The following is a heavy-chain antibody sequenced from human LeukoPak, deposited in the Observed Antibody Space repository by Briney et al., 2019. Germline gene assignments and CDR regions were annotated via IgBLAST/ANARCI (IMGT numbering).Heavy chain of an antibody. Sequence: PGGSLRLSCAASGFTFSSYAMSWVRQAPGKGLEWVAAISGSGGNTYYADSVKGRFTISRDNSKNTLYLQMNSLRAEDTAVYYCAKDPLFRWRRENYFDYWGQGNLVTVSS. CDR2: ISGSGGNT. D-gene: IGHD5-24*01. J-gene: IGHJ4*02. CDR1: GFTFSSYA. CDR3: AKDPLFRWRRENYFDY. V-gene: IGHV3-23*01.